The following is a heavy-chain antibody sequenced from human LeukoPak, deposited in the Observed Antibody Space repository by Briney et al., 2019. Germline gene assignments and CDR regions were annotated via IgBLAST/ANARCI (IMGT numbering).Heavy chain of an antibody. CDR2: ISGSGGST. CDR1: GFTFSSYA. D-gene: IGHD5-18*01. Sequence: PGGSLRLSCAASGFTFSSYAMSWVRQAPGKGLEWVSAISGSGGSTYYADSVKGRFTISRDNSKNTLYLQMNSLRAEDTAVYYCAVTAMVTLGGDAFDVWGQGTMVTVSS. CDR3: AVTAMVTLGGDAFDV. J-gene: IGHJ3*01. V-gene: IGHV3-23*01.